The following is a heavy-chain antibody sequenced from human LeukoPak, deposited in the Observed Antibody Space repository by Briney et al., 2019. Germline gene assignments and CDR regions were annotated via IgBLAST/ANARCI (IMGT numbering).Heavy chain of an antibody. J-gene: IGHJ6*03. D-gene: IGHD3-10*01. CDR1: GYSFTSYW. Sequence: GESLKISCKGSGYSFTSYWIGWVRQMPGKGLEWMGIIYPGDSDTRYSPSFQGQVTISADKSISTAYLQWSSPKASDTAMYYCARLYYGSGSYSWYYYYYMDVWGKGTTVTVSS. V-gene: IGHV5-51*01. CDR2: IYPGDSDT. CDR3: ARLYYGSGSYSWYYYYYMDV.